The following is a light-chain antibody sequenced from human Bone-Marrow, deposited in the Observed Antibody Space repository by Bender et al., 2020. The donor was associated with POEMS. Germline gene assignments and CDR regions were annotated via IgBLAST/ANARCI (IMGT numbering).Light chain of an antibody. Sequence: QSALTQPASVSGSPGQSISISCSGTSSDGGTYTYVSWYQQYPGKAPKLLIYEVSHRPSGISDRFSGSKSGNTASLTISGLLPEDEAHYYCSSYRPGDSIVFGGGTRLAVL. J-gene: IGLJ3*02. CDR2: EVS. V-gene: IGLV2-14*01. CDR3: SSYRPGDSIV. CDR1: SSDGGTYTY.